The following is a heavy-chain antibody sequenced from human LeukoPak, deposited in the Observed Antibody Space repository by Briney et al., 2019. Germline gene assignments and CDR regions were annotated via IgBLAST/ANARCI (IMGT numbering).Heavy chain of an antibody. CDR2: INHSGST. D-gene: IGHD3-22*01. CDR1: GGSFSGYY. CDR3: ARTSDYDSGSVVY. V-gene: IGHV4-34*01. Sequence: SETLSLTCAVYGGSFSGYYWSWIRQPPGKGLEWIGEINHSGSTNYNPSLKSRVTISVDTSKNQFSLKLSSVTAADTAVYYCARTSDYDSGSVVYWGQGTLVTVSS. J-gene: IGHJ4*02.